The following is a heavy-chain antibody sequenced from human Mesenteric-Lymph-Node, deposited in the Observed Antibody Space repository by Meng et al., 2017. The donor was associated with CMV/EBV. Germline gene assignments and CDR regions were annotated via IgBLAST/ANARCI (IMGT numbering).Heavy chain of an antibody. V-gene: IGHV3-23*03. CDR3: AKAVYAMTFDI. D-gene: IGHD2-8*01. CDR2: IYSGDTST. CDR1: GFIFSNYA. J-gene: IGHJ3*02. Sequence: GESLKISCAASGFIFSNYAMTWVRQAPGKGLEWVSVIYSGDTSTYYAESVKGRFTISRDNSKSTVSLQMNSLRAEDTAVYYCAKAVYAMTFDIWGQGTMVTVSS.